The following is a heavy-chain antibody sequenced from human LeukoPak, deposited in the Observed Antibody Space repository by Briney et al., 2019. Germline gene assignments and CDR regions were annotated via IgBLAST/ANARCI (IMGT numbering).Heavy chain of an antibody. J-gene: IGHJ4*02. CDR2: ISGSGGST. CDR1: GFTFSSYA. V-gene: IGHV3-23*01. Sequence: GGSLRLSCAASGFTFSSYAMSWVRQAPGKGLEWVSAISGSGGSTYYADSVKGRFTISRDNSKNTLYLQMNSLRAEDTAVYYCARPSHYSGSYYVSDWGQGTLVTVSS. D-gene: IGHD1-26*01. CDR3: ARPSHYSGSYYVSD.